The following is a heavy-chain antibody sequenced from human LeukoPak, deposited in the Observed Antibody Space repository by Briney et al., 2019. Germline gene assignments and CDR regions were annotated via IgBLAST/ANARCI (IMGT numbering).Heavy chain of an antibody. CDR1: GYTFSSYP. V-gene: IGHV3-30-3*01. D-gene: IGHD3-22*01. CDR2: ISYDGSNK. J-gene: IGHJ4*02. CDR3: ARDTDYYDSSYYFDY. Sequence: PGRSLRLSCTASGYTFSSYPMLGVPQAPGKGLEWVADISYDGSNKYYGDSVKCRFTISRDNSKNTLYLQMNSLRAEDTAVYYCARDTDYYDSSYYFDYWGQGTLVTVSS.